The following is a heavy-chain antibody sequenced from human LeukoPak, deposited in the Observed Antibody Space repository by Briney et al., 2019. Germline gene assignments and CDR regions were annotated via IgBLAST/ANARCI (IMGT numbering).Heavy chain of an antibody. V-gene: IGHV3-23*01. D-gene: IGHD2-2*01. Sequence: GGSLRLSCEASGFTFSSYAMSWVRQAPGKGLEWVSAISGSGGSTYYADSVKGRFTISRDNSKNTLYLQMNSLRAEDTAVYYCAKDPYCSSTSCYPGVYFDYWGQGTLVTVSS. CDR3: AKDPYCSSTSCYPGVYFDY. CDR1: GFTFSSYA. CDR2: ISGSGGST. J-gene: IGHJ4*02.